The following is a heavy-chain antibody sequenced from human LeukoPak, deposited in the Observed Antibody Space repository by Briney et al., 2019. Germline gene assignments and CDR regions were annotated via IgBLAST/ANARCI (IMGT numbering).Heavy chain of an antibody. CDR1: GFTFSSYA. J-gene: IGHJ4*02. Sequence: GGSLRLSCAASGFTFSSYAMSWVRQAPGKGLEWVSAISGSGGSTYYADSVKGRFTISRDNSKNTLYLQMNSLRAEDTAVYHCAKWYYDFWSGYYTVYWGQGTLVTVSS. V-gene: IGHV3-23*01. D-gene: IGHD3-3*01. CDR2: ISGSGGST. CDR3: AKWYYDFWSGYYTVY.